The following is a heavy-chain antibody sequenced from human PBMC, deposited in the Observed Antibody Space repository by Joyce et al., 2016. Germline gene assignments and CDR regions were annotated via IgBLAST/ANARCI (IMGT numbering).Heavy chain of an antibody. J-gene: IGHJ2*01. D-gene: IGHD2-21*01. CDR1: GLSFRHYW. CDR3: ARNSTGYFDL. Sequence: EVQLVESGGGLVEPGGSLRLSCAASGLSFRHYWMTWVRQAPGKGLECVAILKQFGSQRYYVDSVKGRFSISRDNTKNSLYLQMSSLRAEDTAVYYCARNSTGYFDLWGRGTLVTVSS. CDR2: LKQFGSQR. V-gene: IGHV3-7*03.